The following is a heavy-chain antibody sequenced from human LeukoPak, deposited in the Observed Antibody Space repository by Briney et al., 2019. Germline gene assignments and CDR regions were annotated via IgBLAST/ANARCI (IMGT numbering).Heavy chain of an antibody. CDR3: AKTLPQYYYGSGSYDAFDI. CDR2: IYPGDSDT. V-gene: IGHV5-51*01. CDR1: GYSFTSYW. J-gene: IGHJ3*02. Sequence: GESLKISCKGSGYSFTSYWISWVRQMPGKGLEWMGIIYPGDSDTRYSPSFQGQVTISADKSISTAYLQWSSLKASDTAMYYCAKTLPQYYYGSGSYDAFDIWGQGTMVTVSS. D-gene: IGHD3-10*01.